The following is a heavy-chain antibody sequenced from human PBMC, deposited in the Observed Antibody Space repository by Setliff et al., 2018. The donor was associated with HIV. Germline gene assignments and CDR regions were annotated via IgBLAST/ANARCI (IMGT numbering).Heavy chain of an antibody. D-gene: IGHD3-10*01. CDR1: GYMFIAYG. V-gene: IGHV1-2*02. Sequence: ASVKVSCKTSGYMFIAYGMSWVRQAPGQGLEWMGWINPNSGGTNYEQKFQGRVTMTRDTSTSTTYLELDRLTYDDTAIYYCARGGYYTSGTWFDPWGQGTLVTVSS. J-gene: IGHJ5*02. CDR2: INPNSGGT. CDR3: ARGGYYTSGTWFDP.